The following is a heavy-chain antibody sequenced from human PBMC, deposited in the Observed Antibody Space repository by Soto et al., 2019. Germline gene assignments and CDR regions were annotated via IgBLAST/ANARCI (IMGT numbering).Heavy chain of an antibody. Sequence: SVKVYCKASGGTFSSYAISWVRQAPGQGLEWMGGIIPIFGTANYAQKFQGRVTITADESTSTAYMELSSLRSEDTAVYYCARDYYDSSGDGFDYWGQGTLVTVSS. CDR2: IIPIFGTA. V-gene: IGHV1-69*01. CDR1: GGTFSSYA. J-gene: IGHJ4*02. D-gene: IGHD3-22*01. CDR3: ARDYYDSSGDGFDY.